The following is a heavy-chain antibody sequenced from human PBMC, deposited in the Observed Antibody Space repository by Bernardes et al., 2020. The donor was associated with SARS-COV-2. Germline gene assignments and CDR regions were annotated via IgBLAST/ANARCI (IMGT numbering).Heavy chain of an antibody. D-gene: IGHD6-13*01. V-gene: IGHV4-39*02. CDR2: IYYSGST. J-gene: IGHJ5*02. Sequence: SETLSLTCTVSGGSISSSSYYWGWIRQPPGKGLEWIGRIYYSGSTYYNPSLKSRVTISVDTSKNQFSLKLSSVTAADTAVYYCAREGVAAAGTFNWFDPWGQGTLVTVSS. CDR3: AREGVAAAGTFNWFDP. CDR1: GGSISSSSYY.